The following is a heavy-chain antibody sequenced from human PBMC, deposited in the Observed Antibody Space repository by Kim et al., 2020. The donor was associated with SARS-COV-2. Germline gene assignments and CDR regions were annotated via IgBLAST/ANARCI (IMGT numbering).Heavy chain of an antibody. CDR3: AKHTARVLGAMWGY. Sequence: GGSLRLSCAASGFTFSSYAMSWVRQAPGKGLEWVSAISGSGGSTYYADSVKGRFTISRDNSKNTLYLQMNSLRAEDTAVYYCAKHTARVLGAMWGYWGQGTLVTVSS. J-gene: IGHJ4*02. V-gene: IGHV3-23*01. CDR1: GFTFSSYA. CDR2: ISGSGGST. D-gene: IGHD5-18*01.